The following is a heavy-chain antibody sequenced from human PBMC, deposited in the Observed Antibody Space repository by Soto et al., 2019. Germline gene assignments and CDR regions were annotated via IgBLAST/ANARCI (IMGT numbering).Heavy chain of an antibody. CDR3: ARDSYYYDSSGYYGPKLPDY. D-gene: IGHD3-22*01. Sequence: KPSETLSLTCTVSGGSVSSGSYYWSWIRQPPGKGLEWIGYIYYSGSTNYNPSLKSRVTISVDTSKNQFSLKLSSVTAADTAVYYCARDSYYYDSSGYYGPKLPDYWGQGTLVTVSS. CDR1: GGSVSSGSYY. V-gene: IGHV4-61*01. J-gene: IGHJ4*02. CDR2: IYYSGST.